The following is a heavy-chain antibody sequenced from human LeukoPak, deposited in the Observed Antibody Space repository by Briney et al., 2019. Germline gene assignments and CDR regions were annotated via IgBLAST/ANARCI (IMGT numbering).Heavy chain of an antibody. Sequence: ASVKVSCKASGYTFTSYDINWVRQAPGQGLEWMGWMNPNSGNTGYAQKFQGRVTMTRNTSISTAYMELSSLRSEDTAVYYCARGSIVAGGSPYYYYYGMDVWGQGTTVTVSS. CDR1: GYTFTSYD. D-gene: IGHD5-12*01. V-gene: IGHV1-8*01. J-gene: IGHJ6*02. CDR2: MNPNSGNT. CDR3: ARGSIVAGGSPYYYYYGMDV.